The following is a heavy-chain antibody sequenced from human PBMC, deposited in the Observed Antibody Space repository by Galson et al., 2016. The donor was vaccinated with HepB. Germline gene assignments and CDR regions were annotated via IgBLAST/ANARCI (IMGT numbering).Heavy chain of an antibody. CDR2: IDPSDSYT. Sequence: QSGAEVKKPGESLRISCEGSGYMFTTYWISWVRQMPGKGLEWMGRIDPSDSYTNYSPSFQGHVTISTDKSISTAYLQWNSLKASGTAIYYCARHGGAYYTHGMDVWGQGTTVTVSS. D-gene: IGHD2-21*02. J-gene: IGHJ6*02. V-gene: IGHV5-10-1*01. CDR1: GYMFTTYW. CDR3: ARHGGAYYTHGMDV.